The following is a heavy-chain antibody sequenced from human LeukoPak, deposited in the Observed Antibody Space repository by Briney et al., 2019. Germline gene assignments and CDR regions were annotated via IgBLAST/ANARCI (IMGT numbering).Heavy chain of an antibody. D-gene: IGHD1-26*01. CDR1: GFTFSSYG. J-gene: IGHJ4*02. CDR2: ISGSGGST. Sequence: GGSLRLSCAASGFTFSSYGMSWVRQAPGKGLEWVSAISGSGGSTYYADSVKGRFTISRDNSKNTLYLQMNSLRAEDTAVYYCAKVGGWELPLRAFDYWGQGTLVTVSS. CDR3: AKVGGWELPLRAFDY. V-gene: IGHV3-23*01.